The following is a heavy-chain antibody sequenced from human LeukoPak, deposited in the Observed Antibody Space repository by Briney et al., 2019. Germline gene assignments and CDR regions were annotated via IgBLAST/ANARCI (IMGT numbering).Heavy chain of an antibody. Sequence: PGGSLRLSCAASGFTFSPDDMHWVRQAPGKGLEWLASIRYDGDNKYYADSVKGRFTISRDNSKNTLYLQMNSLRDEDTAVYYCARDRLTGRYGMDVWGQGTTVTVSS. CDR1: GFTFSPDD. J-gene: IGHJ6*02. D-gene: IGHD1-14*01. CDR2: IRYDGDNK. V-gene: IGHV3-30*02. CDR3: ARDRLTGRYGMDV.